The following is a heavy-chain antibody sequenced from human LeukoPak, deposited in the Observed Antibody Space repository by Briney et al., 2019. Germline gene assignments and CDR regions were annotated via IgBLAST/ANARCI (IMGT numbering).Heavy chain of an antibody. J-gene: IGHJ4*02. CDR2: IYTSGST. CDR1: GGSISSYY. Sequence: SETLSLTCTVSGGSISSYYWSWIRQPAGKGLEWIGRIYTSGSTNYNPSLKSRVTMSVDTPKNQFSLKLSSVTAADTAVYYCARDKLWFGDLDYWGQGTLVTVSS. D-gene: IGHD3-10*01. CDR3: ARDKLWFGDLDY. V-gene: IGHV4-4*07.